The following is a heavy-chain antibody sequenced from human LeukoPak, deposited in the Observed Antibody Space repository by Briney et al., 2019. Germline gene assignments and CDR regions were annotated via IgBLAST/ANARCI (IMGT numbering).Heavy chain of an antibody. V-gene: IGHV3-33*01. CDR1: GFTFSSYG. J-gene: IGHJ4*02. Sequence: GGSLRLSCAASGFTFSSYGMHWVRQAPGKGLEWVAVVWYDGSMKYSADSVKGRITISRDDSKNTLYLQMNSLRAEDTAVYYCARGVGYYDSSGTIDYWGQGTLVTVSS. CDR2: VWYDGSMK. D-gene: IGHD3-22*01. CDR3: ARGVGYYDSSGTIDY.